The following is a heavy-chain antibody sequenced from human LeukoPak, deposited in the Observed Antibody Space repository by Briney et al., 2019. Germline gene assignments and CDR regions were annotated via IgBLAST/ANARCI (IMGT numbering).Heavy chain of an antibody. J-gene: IGHJ6*03. CDR2: IYTSGST. D-gene: IGHD2-8*01. V-gene: IGHV4-4*07. CDR3: AVPHSYCTNGVCHGDTDYYYYYMDV. CDR1: GGSISSYY. Sequence: PSETLSLTCTVSGGSISSYYWSWIRQPAGKGLEWIGRIYTSGSTNYNPSLKSRVTISVDTSKNQFSLKLSSVTAADTAVYYCAVPHSYCTNGVCHGDTDYYYYYMDVWGKGTTVTVSS.